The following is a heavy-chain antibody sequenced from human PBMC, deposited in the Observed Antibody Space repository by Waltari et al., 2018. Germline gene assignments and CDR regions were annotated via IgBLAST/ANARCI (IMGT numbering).Heavy chain of an antibody. V-gene: IGHV3-23*03. CDR1: GFTFSSYA. D-gene: IGHD3-22*01. CDR3: AKDPPTYYYDSSGYYTSYMDV. Sequence: EVQLLESGGGLVQPGGSLRLSCAASGFTFSSYAMSWVRQAPGKGLERVSVIYSGGSSTYYADSVKGRFTISRDNSKNTLYLQMNSLRAEDTAVYYCAKDPPTYYYDSSGYYTSYMDVWGKGTTVTVSS. CDR2: IYSGGSST. J-gene: IGHJ6*03.